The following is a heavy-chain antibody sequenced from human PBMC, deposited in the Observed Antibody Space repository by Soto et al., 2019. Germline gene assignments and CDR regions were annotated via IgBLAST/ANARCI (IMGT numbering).Heavy chain of an antibody. CDR2: INAGNGNT. Sequence: GASVKVSCKASGYTFTSYAIHWVRQAPGQRLEWMGWINAGNGNTKYSQKFQGRVTITRDTSASTAYMELSSLRSEDTAVYYCARDEGSGWITTKVFDYWGQGTLVTVSS. J-gene: IGHJ4*02. D-gene: IGHD6-19*01. V-gene: IGHV1-3*01. CDR3: ARDEGSGWITTKVFDY. CDR1: GYTFTSYA.